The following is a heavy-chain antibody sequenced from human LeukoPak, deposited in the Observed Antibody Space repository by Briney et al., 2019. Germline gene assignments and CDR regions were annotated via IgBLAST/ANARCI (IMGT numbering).Heavy chain of an antibody. V-gene: IGHV3-21*04. Sequence: PGGSLRLSCAASGFTFSSYNMNWVRQAPGKGLEWVSSITSGSSYRFYADSVKGRFTISRDNAKNSLYLQMNSLRAEDTALYYCARANSYNWNYPGQNWGQGTLVTVSS. J-gene: IGHJ4*02. D-gene: IGHD1-7*01. CDR2: ITSGSSYR. CDR3: ARANSYNWNYPGQN. CDR1: GFTFSSYN.